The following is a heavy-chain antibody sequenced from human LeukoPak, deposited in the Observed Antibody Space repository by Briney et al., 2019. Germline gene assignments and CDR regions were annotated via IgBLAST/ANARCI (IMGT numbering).Heavy chain of an antibody. CDR3: ARVSLGILDY. J-gene: IGHJ4*02. CDR2: IYYSGST. D-gene: IGHD7-27*01. V-gene: IGHV4-39*07. Sequence: SETLSLTCTVSGGSISSSGYYWVWIRQPPGKGLEWIGSIYYSGSTYYNPSLKSRVTISVDTSKNQFSLKLSSVTAADTAVYYCARVSLGILDYWGQGTLVTVSS. CDR1: GGSISSSGYY.